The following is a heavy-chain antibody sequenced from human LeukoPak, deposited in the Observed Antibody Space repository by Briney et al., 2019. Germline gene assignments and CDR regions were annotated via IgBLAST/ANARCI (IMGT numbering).Heavy chain of an antibody. CDR3: AKNRQYQRQNPLFDY. V-gene: IGHV3-21*01. CDR2: ISSSSSYI. CDR1: GFTFSSYS. D-gene: IGHD2-2*01. J-gene: IGHJ4*02. Sequence: GGSLRLSCAASGFTFSSYSMNWVRQAPGKGLEWVSSISSSSSYIYYADSVKGRFTISRDNAKNSLYLQMNSLRAEDTAVYYCAKNRQYQRQNPLFDYWGQGTLVTVSS.